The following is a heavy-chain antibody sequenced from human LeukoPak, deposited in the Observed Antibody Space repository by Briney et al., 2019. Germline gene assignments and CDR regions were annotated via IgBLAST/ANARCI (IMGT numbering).Heavy chain of an antibody. D-gene: IGHD6-19*01. J-gene: IGHJ5*02. CDR3: ARSSSSGWESLNWFDP. CDR2: IYYSGST. V-gene: IGHV4-39*07. Sequence: SETLSLTCTVSGGSISSSSYYWGWIRQPPGKGLEWIGSIYYSGSTYYNPSLKSRVTISVDTSKNQFSLKLSSVTAADTAVYYCARSSSSGWESLNWFDPWGQGTLVTVSS. CDR1: GGSISSSSYY.